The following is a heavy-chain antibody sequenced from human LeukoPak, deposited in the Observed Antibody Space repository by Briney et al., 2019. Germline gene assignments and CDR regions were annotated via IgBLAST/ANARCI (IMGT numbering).Heavy chain of an antibody. Sequence: SQTLSLTCTVSGDSISSGDYYWSWIRQPPGKGLEWIGYIYYTETAYYNPSLESRVSISLDTSKNQFSLKLRSVTVADTAVYYCARHRVAAAGYGMDVWGQGTTVTVSS. J-gene: IGHJ6*02. D-gene: IGHD6-13*01. V-gene: IGHV4-30-4*01. CDR2: IYYTETA. CDR3: ARHRVAAAGYGMDV. CDR1: GDSISSGDYY.